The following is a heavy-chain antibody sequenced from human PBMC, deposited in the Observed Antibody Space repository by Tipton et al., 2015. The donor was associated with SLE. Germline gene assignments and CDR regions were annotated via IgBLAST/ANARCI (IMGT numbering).Heavy chain of an antibody. Sequence: SLRLSCAASGFTFSSYAMHWVRQAPGKGLEWVAVIPYDGSNKYYADSVKGRFTISRDNSKNTLYLQMNSLRAEDTAVYYCARDNDFWSGYFAFDIWGQGTMVTVSS. CDR2: IPYDGSNK. CDR3: ARDNDFWSGYFAFDI. V-gene: IGHV3-30-3*01. CDR1: GFTFSSYA. D-gene: IGHD3-3*01. J-gene: IGHJ3*02.